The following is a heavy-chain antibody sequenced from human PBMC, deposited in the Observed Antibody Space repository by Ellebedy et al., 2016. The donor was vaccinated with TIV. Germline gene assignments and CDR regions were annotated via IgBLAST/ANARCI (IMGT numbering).Heavy chain of an antibody. CDR3: ARSSSTSYYGMDV. CDR2: IYYSGST. D-gene: IGHD2-2*01. V-gene: IGHV4-39*01. Sequence: MPSETLSLTCTVSGGSISSSSYYWGWIRTPPGKGLEWIGSIYYSGSTYYNPSLKSRVTISVDTSKNQFSLKLSSVTAADTAVYYCARSSSTSYYGMDVWGQGTTVTVSS. CDR1: GGSISSSSYY. J-gene: IGHJ6*02.